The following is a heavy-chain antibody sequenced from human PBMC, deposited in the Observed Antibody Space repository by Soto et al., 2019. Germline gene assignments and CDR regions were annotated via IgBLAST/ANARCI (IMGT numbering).Heavy chain of an antibody. CDR2: ISDSDNST. CDR3: ACQLEQRFDP. CDR1: GFTFSSYA. D-gene: IGHD1-1*01. Sequence: PGGSLRLSCAASGFTFSSYAMSWVRQAPGKGLEWVSAISDSDNSTYYADSVKGRFTISRDNSKNTLYLQMSSLRSEDTAVYYCACQLEQRFDPWGQGTLVTVSS. J-gene: IGHJ5*02. V-gene: IGHV3-23*01.